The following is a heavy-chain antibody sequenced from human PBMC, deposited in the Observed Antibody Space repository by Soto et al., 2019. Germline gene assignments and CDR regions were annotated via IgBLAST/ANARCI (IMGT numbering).Heavy chain of an antibody. Sequence: QLQLQESGPGLVKPSETLSLTCTVSGGSISSNSYYWAWIRQPPGKGLEWIGNIYYSGTTYYNPSLKTRVTISVDTSKNQFSLKLSSVTAADTAVYYCARHKGGYYSGVDVWGQGTTVTVSS. J-gene: IGHJ6*02. CDR1: GGSISSNSYY. V-gene: IGHV4-39*01. CDR2: IYYSGTT. D-gene: IGHD3-16*01. CDR3: ARHKGGYYSGVDV.